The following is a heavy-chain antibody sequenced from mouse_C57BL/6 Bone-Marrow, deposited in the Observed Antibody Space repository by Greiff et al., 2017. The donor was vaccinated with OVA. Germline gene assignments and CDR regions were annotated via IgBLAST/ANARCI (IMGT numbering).Heavy chain of an antibody. J-gene: IGHJ2*01. CDR3: ARYGSSHY. D-gene: IGHD1-1*01. CDR1: GLTFSDYG. Sequence: EVMLVESGGGLVKPGGSLKLSCAASGLTFSDYGMHWVRQAPEKGLEWVAYISSGSSTIYYADTVKGRFTISRDNAKNTLFLQMTSLRSEDTAMYYCARYGSSHYWGQGTTLTVSS. V-gene: IGHV5-17*01. CDR2: ISSGSSTI.